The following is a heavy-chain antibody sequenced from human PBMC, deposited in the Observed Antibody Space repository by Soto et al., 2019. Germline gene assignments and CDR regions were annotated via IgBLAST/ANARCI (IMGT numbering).Heavy chain of an antibody. Sequence: EVQLVESGGGLVQPGGSLRLSCAASGFTFSSYEMNWVRQAPGKGLEWVSYISSSGSTIYYADSVKGRFSISRDNAKNSLYLKLNSLRAEDTAVYYCARSHRSYTVTKSFDLWGRGTLVTVSS. CDR2: ISSSGSTI. CDR1: GFTFSSYE. V-gene: IGHV3-48*03. D-gene: IGHD4-17*01. J-gene: IGHJ2*01. CDR3: ARSHRSYTVTKSFDL.